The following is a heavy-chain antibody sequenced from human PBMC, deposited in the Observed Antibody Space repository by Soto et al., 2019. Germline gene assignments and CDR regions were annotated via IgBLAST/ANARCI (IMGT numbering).Heavy chain of an antibody. D-gene: IGHD2-2*01. CDR1: GGSISSSSYY. J-gene: IGHJ5*02. CDR2: IYYSGST. V-gene: IGHV4-39*01. CDR3: ARHAGSCSSTSCYNWFDP. Sequence: QLQLQESGPGLVKPSETLSLTCTVSGGSISSSSYYWGCIRQRPGKGLEWIGSIYYSGSTYYNPSLKSRVTISVDTSKNQFSLKLSSVTASDTAVYYCARHAGSCSSTSCYNWFDPWGQGTLVTLSS.